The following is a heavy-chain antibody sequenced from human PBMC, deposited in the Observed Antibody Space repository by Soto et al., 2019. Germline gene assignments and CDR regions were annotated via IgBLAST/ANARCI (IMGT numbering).Heavy chain of an antibody. CDR1: GASITQYY. CDR2: VSSTGST. D-gene: IGHD7-27*01. J-gene: IGHJ4*02. Sequence: PSETLSLTCTVSGASITQYYWNWIRQSPGKGLEWIVSVSSTGSTVFNPSLTSRVTVSLDTSKNQFSLTLNSVTAADTAVYYCARVGKEAAHWGFDSWGQGTLVTVSS. V-gene: IGHV4-59*01. CDR3: ARVGKEAAHWGFDS.